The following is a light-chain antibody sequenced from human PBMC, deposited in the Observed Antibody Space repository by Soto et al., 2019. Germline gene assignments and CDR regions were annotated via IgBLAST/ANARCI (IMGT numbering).Light chain of an antibody. V-gene: IGKV3-15*01. Sequence: EIVMTQSPATLSVSPGERATLSCRASQSVSSNLAWYQQKPGQAPRLLIYGSSTRATDIPARFSGSGSGTDFTLTISSLQSEDFAGYYCQQYNNWPLTFGGGTKVEIK. CDR2: GSS. CDR3: QQYNNWPLT. J-gene: IGKJ4*01. CDR1: QSVSSN.